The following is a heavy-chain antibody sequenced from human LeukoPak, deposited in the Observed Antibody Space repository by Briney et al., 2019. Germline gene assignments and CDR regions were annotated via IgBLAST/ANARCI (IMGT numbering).Heavy chain of an antibody. D-gene: IGHD4-11*01. J-gene: IGHJ4*02. CDR2: INWDGSSK. CDR1: GFRLDDYT. Sequence: GGSLRLSCVGSGFRLDDYTMHWVRQAPGKGLDWVSLINWDGSSKYYADSVKGRFTISRDNSKNSLYLQMNSLRTEDTAVYYCARGTGSNYTLGYWGQGTLVTVSS. V-gene: IGHV3-43*01. CDR3: ARGTGSNYTLGY.